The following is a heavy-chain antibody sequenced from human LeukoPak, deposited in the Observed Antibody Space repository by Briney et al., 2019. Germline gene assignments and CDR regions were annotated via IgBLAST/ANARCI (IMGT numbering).Heavy chain of an antibody. Sequence: ASVKVSCKASGYTFTGYYMHWVRQAPGQGLEWMGWINPNSGGTNYAQKFQGWVTMTRDTSISTAYMELNRLTSDDTAVYFCARDRGNWNSDYWAREPWSPSPQ. D-gene: IGHD1-1*01. V-gene: IGHV1-2*04. CDR3: ARDRGNWNSDY. CDR2: INPNSGGT. J-gene: IGHJ4*02. CDR1: GYTFTGYY.